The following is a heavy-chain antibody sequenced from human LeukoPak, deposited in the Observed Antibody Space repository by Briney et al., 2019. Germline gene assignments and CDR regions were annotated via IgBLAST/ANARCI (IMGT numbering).Heavy chain of an antibody. CDR3: AREGPKQWLVENWFDP. D-gene: IGHD6-19*01. CDR2: INAGNGNT. V-gene: IGHV1-3*01. J-gene: IGHJ5*02. Sequence: ASVKVSCKASGYTFTSYPMYWVRQAPGQRLEWMGWINAGNGNTKYSQKFQDRVTITRDTSASTAYMELSSLRSEDTAVYYCAREGPKQWLVENWFDPWGQGTLVTVSS. CDR1: GYTFTSYP.